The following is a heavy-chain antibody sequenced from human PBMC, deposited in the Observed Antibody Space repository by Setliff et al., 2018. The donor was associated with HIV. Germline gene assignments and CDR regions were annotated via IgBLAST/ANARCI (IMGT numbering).Heavy chain of an antibody. J-gene: IGHJ4*02. Sequence: SVKVSCKASGGTFSTYAISWVRQAPGQGLEWMGRIIPIFGSPNNAQKFQGRVKITADKSASTAYMQLSSLRSEDTAVYYCARDEGSGWTLDYWGQGTLVTVSS. V-gene: IGHV1-69*06. CDR3: ARDEGSGWTLDY. D-gene: IGHD6-19*01. CDR2: IIPIFGSP. CDR1: GGTFSTYA.